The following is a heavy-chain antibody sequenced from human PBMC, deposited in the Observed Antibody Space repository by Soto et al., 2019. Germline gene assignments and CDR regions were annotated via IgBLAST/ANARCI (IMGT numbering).Heavy chain of an antibody. Sequence: QVQLVESGGGVVQPGRSLRLSCAASGFTFSSYGMHWVRQAPGKGLEWVAVIWYDGSNKYYADSVKGRFTISRDNSKNTLYLHMNSLRAEDTAVYYCARGSNTGNYFDYWGQGTLVTVSS. CDR1: GFTFSSYG. J-gene: IGHJ4*02. V-gene: IGHV3-33*01. CDR2: IWYDGSNK. D-gene: IGHD6-13*01. CDR3: ARGSNTGNYFDY.